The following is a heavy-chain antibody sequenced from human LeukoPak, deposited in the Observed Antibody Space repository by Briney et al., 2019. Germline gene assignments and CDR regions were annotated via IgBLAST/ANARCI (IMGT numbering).Heavy chain of an antibody. Sequence: ASVKVSCKASGYTFTGYYMHWVRQAPGQGLEWVGWINPNSGGTNYAQKFQGWVTMTRDTSNSTAYMELSRLRSDDTAVYYCARGSRLCSSTSCYYYGMDVWGKGTTVTVSS. CDR1: GYTFTGYY. CDR3: ARGSRLCSSTSCYYYGMDV. D-gene: IGHD2-2*01. V-gene: IGHV1-2*04. J-gene: IGHJ6*04. CDR2: INPNSGGT.